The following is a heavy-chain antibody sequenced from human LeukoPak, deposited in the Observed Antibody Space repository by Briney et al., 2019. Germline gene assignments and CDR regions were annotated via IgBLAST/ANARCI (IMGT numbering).Heavy chain of an antibody. CDR1: GDSISNGGHY. Sequence: SETLSLTCTVSGDSISNGGHYWNWLRQRPGKGLEWIGYIFHTWSTYYNPSLKSRVTISVDTSKNQFSLKLSSVTAAETAVYYCARSPGIWNEYGRLEYWGQGALVTVSS. J-gene: IGHJ4*02. D-gene: IGHD1-1*01. CDR3: ARSPGIWNEYGRLEY. CDR2: IFHTWST. V-gene: IGHV4-31*03.